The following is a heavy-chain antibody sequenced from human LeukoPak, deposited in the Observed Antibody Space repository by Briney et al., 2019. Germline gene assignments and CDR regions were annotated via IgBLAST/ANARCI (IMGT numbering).Heavy chain of an antibody. CDR1: GFTFSSYA. Sequence: GGSLRLSCAASGFTFSSYAMSWVRQAPGKGLEWVSAISGSGGSTYYADSVKGRFTISRDNSKNTLYLQMNSLRAEDTAVYYCASGSGSYRTPYYYMDVWGTGTTVTVSS. D-gene: IGHD3-10*01. J-gene: IGHJ6*03. CDR3: ASGSGSYRTPYYYMDV. CDR2: ISGSGGST. V-gene: IGHV3-23*01.